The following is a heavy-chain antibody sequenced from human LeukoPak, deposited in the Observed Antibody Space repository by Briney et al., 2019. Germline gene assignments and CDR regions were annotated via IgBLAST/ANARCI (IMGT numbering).Heavy chain of an antibody. CDR1: GGSFSGYY. CDR2: INHSGST. Sequence: SETLSLTCAVYGGSFSGYYWSWIRQPPGKGLECIGEINHSGSTNYNPSLKSRVTISVDTSKNQFSLKLSSVTAADTAVYYCARGGRYSVSIWGLGDYWGQGTLVTVSS. J-gene: IGHJ4*02. CDR3: ARGGRYSVSIWGLGDY. V-gene: IGHV4-34*01. D-gene: IGHD4-11*01.